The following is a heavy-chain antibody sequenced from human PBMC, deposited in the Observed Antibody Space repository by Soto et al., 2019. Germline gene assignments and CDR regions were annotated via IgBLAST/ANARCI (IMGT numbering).Heavy chain of an antibody. V-gene: IGHV1-18*01. Sequence: QIQLVQSGDEVKKPGASVKVSCKASGYTFINFGISWVRQAPGQGLEWMGWISGYNGNTNYAQKVQGRVTMTADTSTTTAYMELRSLRSDATALYYCTRDSSGGASQGYYFWGQGTLVTVSS. CDR3: TRDSSGGASQGYYF. D-gene: IGHD5-18*01. CDR2: ISGYNGNT. CDR1: GYTFINFG. J-gene: IGHJ4*02.